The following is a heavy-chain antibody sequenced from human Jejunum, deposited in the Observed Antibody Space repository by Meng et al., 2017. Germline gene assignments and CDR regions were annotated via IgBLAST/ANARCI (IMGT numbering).Heavy chain of an antibody. Sequence: QVQLQESGPGLVKPSQTLSLTCTVSGGSVTSGSFGNWIRQRPGKGLEWIGYSYHLGSTYYNPSLRSRVSISVDTSKNQFCLRLTSVTAADTAIYYCARGGAFDLWGRGTMVTVSS. CDR2: SYHLGST. J-gene: IGHJ2*01. CDR3: ARGGAFDL. CDR1: GGSVTSGSF. V-gene: IGHV4-31*03.